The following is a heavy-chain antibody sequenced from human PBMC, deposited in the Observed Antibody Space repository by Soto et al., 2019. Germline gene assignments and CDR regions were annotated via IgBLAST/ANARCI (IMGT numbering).Heavy chain of an antibody. J-gene: IGHJ4*02. CDR1: GFPFITYA. CDR2: ISGGGGAT. D-gene: IGHD1-26*01. Sequence: GGSLRLSCAASGFPFITYAMTWVRQAPGKGLEWVSTISGGGGATYYADSVKGRFTITRDTSENTLYLQMNGLRAEDTALYYCAKRSWPTTSCHYHYYFAHWGQGTLVTVSS. CDR3: AKRSWPTTSCHYHYYFAH. V-gene: IGHV3-23*01.